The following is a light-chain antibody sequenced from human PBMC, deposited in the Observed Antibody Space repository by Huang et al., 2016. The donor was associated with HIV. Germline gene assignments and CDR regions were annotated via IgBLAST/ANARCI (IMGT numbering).Light chain of an antibody. CDR1: QNVRNN. V-gene: IGKV3D-15*01. Sequence: EIMMTQSPATLSVSPGGRATLSCRASQNVRNNLAWYQQKTGQAPRLLIYETSTRASGIPARFSGSGSATDFTLTISDLQSEDFAIYYCQQYDKWPPGLTFGGGTKVEI. CDR2: ETS. J-gene: IGKJ4*01. CDR3: QQYDKWPPGLT.